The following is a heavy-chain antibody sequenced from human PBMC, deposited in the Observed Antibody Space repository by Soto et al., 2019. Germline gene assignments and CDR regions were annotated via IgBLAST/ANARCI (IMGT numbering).Heavy chain of an antibody. J-gene: IGHJ4*02. CDR2: FYYSGST. Sequence: QLQLQESGPGLVKPSETLSLTCTVSGGSISSTSYYWVWIRQPPGKGLEWIGSFYYSGSTYYNPSLKRRVTIAVDTSENQFSLKLSSVTAADTAVYYCARQVVGGTVAGTGSFDYWGQGTLVTVSS. D-gene: IGHD6-19*01. CDR1: GGSISSTSYY. V-gene: IGHV4-39*01. CDR3: ARQVVGGTVAGTGSFDY.